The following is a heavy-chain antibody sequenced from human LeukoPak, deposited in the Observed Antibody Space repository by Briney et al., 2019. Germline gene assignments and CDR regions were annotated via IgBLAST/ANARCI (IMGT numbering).Heavy chain of an antibody. V-gene: IGHV4-59*01. CDR3: VRDLVATIDHYYYGMDV. CDR1: GGSFSTYY. CDR2: IYYSGST. Sequence: PSETLSLTCTVSGGSFSTYYWSWIRQPPGKGLEWIGYIYYSGSTTYNPSLKSRVTISVDTSKNQFSLRLRSVTAADTAVYFCVRDLVATIDHYYYGMDVWGQGTTVTVSS. J-gene: IGHJ6*02. D-gene: IGHD5-12*01.